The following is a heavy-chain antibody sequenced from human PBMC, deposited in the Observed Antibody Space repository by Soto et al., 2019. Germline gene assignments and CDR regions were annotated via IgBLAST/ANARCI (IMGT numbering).Heavy chain of an antibody. CDR1: GFTFSSYS. CDR2: ISSSSSTI. D-gene: IGHD3-22*01. Sequence: GGSLRLSCAASGFTFSSYSMNWVRQAPGKGLEWVSYISSSSSTIYYADSVKGRFTISRDNAKNSLYLQMNSLRDEDTAVYYCAREDTKYYYDSSGYYYWGQGTLVTVSS. CDR3: AREDTKYYYDSSGYYY. J-gene: IGHJ4*02. V-gene: IGHV3-48*02.